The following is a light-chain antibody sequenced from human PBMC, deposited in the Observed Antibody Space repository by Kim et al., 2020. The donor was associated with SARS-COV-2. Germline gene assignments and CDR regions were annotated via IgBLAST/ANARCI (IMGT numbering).Light chain of an antibody. Sequence: QYALTQPPSASGSPGQSVTISCTGTSSDVGAYVSWYQQHPNKAPKLMIYEVSKRPSGVPDRFSGSKSGGAASLTVSGLQADDEADYYCSTYAGSNNNFVFGTGTKVTVL. CDR2: EVS. CDR1: SSDVGAY. V-gene: IGLV2-8*01. J-gene: IGLJ1*01. CDR3: STYAGSNNNFV.